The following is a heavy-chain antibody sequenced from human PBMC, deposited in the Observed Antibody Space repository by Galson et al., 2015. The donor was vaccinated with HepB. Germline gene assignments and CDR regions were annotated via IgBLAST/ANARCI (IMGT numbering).Heavy chain of an antibody. J-gene: IGHJ4*02. D-gene: IGHD5-18*01. CDR3: AREDTNIAVAALEL. V-gene: IGHV3-33*08. Sequence: SLRLSCAASKFTFSYYCLHWVRQAPGKALEWVAPIWTDGTNTHYADAVKGRFVISRDNSKKTLHLQMSTLRAEDTAVYYCAREDTNIAVAALELGGKGTMVTVS. CDR2: IWTDGTNT. CDR1: KFTFSYYC.